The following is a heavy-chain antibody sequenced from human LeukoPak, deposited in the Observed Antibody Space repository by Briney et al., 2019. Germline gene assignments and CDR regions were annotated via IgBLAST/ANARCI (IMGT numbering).Heavy chain of an antibody. J-gene: IGHJ4*02. CDR3: ARDGSSWYQYFDY. CDR1: GGSISSYY. CDR2: IYYSGST. D-gene: IGHD6-13*01. V-gene: IGHV4-59*12. Sequence: SETLSLTCTVSGGSISSYYWSWIRQPPGKGLEWIGYIYYSGSTNYNPSLKSRVTISVDTSKNQFSLKLSSVTAADTAVYYCARDGSSWYQYFDYWGQGTLVTVSS.